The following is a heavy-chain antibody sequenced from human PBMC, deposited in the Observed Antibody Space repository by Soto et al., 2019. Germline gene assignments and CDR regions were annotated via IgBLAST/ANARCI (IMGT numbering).Heavy chain of an antibody. CDR1: GFTFSSYG. CDR3: AKDLPFVGFAPVAARQLRQDYYYGMDV. V-gene: IGHV3-30*18. CDR2: ISYDGSNK. Sequence: GGSLRLSCAASGFTFSSYGMHWVRQAPGKGLEWVAVISYDGSNKYYADSVKGRFTISRDNSKNTLYLQMNSLRAEDTAVYYCAKDLPFVGFAPVAARQLRQDYYYGMDVWGQGTTVTVSS. D-gene: IGHD6-6*01. J-gene: IGHJ6*02.